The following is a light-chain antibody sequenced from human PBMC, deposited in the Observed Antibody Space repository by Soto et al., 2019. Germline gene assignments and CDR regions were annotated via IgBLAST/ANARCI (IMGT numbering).Light chain of an antibody. V-gene: IGKV1-9*01. CDR1: QGISSD. CDR3: QQLNAYPYT. Sequence: IQLTQSPSSLSASVGDRVTITCRASQGISSDFAWYQQNPGKAPKVLIYAASTLQNGVPPRFSGSGSGTDFTLTISSLQPEDFATYYCQQLNAYPYTFGQGTQLEIK. CDR2: AAS. J-gene: IGKJ2*01.